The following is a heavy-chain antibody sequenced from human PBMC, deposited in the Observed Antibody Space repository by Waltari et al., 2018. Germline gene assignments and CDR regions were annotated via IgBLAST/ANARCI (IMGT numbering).Heavy chain of an antibody. D-gene: IGHD3-10*01. J-gene: IGHJ4*02. Sequence: EVQLVASGGGLVQPGGSLRLSCAASGFTLSRYWMHWVRQAPGKGLEGVANIKQDGSEKYYVDSVKGRFTISRDNAKNSLYLQMNSLRAEDTAVYYCAKGYMVQGVFDYWGQGTLVTVSS. V-gene: IGHV3-7*01. CDR1: GFTLSRYW. CDR3: AKGYMVQGVFDY. CDR2: IKQDGSEK.